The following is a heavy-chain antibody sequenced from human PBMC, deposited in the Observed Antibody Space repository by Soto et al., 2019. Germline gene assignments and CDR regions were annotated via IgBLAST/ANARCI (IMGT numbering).Heavy chain of an antibody. D-gene: IGHD3-22*01. J-gene: IGHJ4*02. CDR3: ARGPTDYYDNSGNYFLDY. Sequence: QVQLVQSGADVKKTGASVKVSCKASGYTFTTYGMSWVRQSPGQGLDGMAWISTYNGNTKYAERLQGRVTMTTDTTTSTAYMELRSLRSDDTAVYYCARGPTDYYDNSGNYFLDYWGQGTLVTVSS. V-gene: IGHV1-18*01. CDR1: GYTFTTYG. CDR2: ISTYNGNT.